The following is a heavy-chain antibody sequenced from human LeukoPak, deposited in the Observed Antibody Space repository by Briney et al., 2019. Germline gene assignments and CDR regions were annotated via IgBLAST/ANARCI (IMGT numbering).Heavy chain of an antibody. J-gene: IGHJ4*02. D-gene: IGHD6-13*01. Sequence: GGSLRLSCAASGFTFSSYEMSWVRQAPGKGLEWVSYISSSGSTIYYADSVKGRFTISRDNAKNSLYLQMNSLRAEDTAVYYCARARGIAAAMDYWGQGTLVTVSS. V-gene: IGHV3-48*03. CDR2: ISSSGSTI. CDR1: GFTFSSYE. CDR3: ARARGIAAAMDY.